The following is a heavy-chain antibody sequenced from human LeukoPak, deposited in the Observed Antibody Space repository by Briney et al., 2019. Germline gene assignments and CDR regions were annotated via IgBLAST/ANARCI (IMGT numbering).Heavy chain of an antibody. CDR1: GFTFSSYS. Sequence: GGSLRLSCAASGFTFSSYSMNWVRQAPGKGLEWVSSISSSSSYIYCADSVKGRFTISRDNAKISLYLQMNSLRAEDTAVYYCVRGWYNWIRNLDNDYWGQGTLVTVSS. CDR3: VRGWYNWIRNLDNDY. D-gene: IGHD1-1*01. J-gene: IGHJ4*02. CDR2: ISSSSSYI. V-gene: IGHV3-21*01.